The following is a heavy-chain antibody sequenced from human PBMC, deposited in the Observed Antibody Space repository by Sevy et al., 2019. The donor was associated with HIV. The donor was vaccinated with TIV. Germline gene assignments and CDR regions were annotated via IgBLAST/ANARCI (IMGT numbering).Heavy chain of an antibody. CDR3: ARSPPVVVVPGAPSWFDP. J-gene: IGHJ5*02. Sequence: SETLSLTCAVHDGSFSGYYWNWIRQLPGEGLEWIGEINESGITNYNPSLKSRVTISVDTSKKEFSLKLNSVTAADTAVYFCARSPPVVVVPGAPSWFDPWGQRTLVTDSS. D-gene: IGHD2-2*01. CDR2: INESGIT. CDR1: DGSFSGYY. V-gene: IGHV4-34*01.